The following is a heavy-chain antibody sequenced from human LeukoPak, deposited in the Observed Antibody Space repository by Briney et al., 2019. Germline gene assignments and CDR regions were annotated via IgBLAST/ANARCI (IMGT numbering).Heavy chain of an antibody. CDR2: IKQDGSEE. CDR3: ARLYDDCTRSTCLWYFDY. J-gene: IGHJ4*02. D-gene: IGHD2/OR15-2a*01. CDR1: GFTVSSNY. V-gene: IGHV3-7*01. Sequence: GGSLRLSCAASGFTVSSNYMTWVRQPPGKGLEWVANIKQDGSEEYYVDSVKGRFTISRDNAKNSLILQMNSLRAEDKAVYYCARLYDDCTRSTCLWYFDYWGQGTLVTVPS.